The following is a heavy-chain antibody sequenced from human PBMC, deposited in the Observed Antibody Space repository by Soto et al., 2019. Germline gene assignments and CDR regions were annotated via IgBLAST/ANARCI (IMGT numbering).Heavy chain of an antibody. J-gene: IGHJ4*02. CDR1: GLTFDDYA. Sequence: GGSLRLSCAASGLTFDDYAMHWVRQAPGKGLEWVSGISWNSGSIGYADSVKGRFTISRDNAKNSLYLQMNSLRAEDTALYYCAKGPHYYDSSGYYFNSRFDYWGQGT. CDR2: ISWNSGSI. CDR3: AKGPHYYDSSGYYFNSRFDY. V-gene: IGHV3-9*01. D-gene: IGHD3-22*01.